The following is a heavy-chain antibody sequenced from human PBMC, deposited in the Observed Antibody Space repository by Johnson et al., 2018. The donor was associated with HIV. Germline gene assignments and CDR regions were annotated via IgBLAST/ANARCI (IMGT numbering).Heavy chain of an antibody. Sequence: VQLVESGGGVVQPGGSLRLSCGASGFSFNNYWMSWVRQAPGKGLEWVANINEDGREKHYVDSVRGRFTISRDNGKNSLSLQMNTLRADDTGVYFCARGREDSWGQGTMVTVSS. CDR3: ARGREDS. J-gene: IGHJ3*01. CDR2: INEDGREK. D-gene: IGHD1-26*01. V-gene: IGHV3-7*01. CDR1: GFSFNNYW.